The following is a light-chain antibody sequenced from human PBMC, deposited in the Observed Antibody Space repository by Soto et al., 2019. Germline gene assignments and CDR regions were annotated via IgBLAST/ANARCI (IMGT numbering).Light chain of an antibody. CDR2: GAS. CDR3: QQYGSSPWT. Sequence: ETVLTQSPDTLSLSPGERDTLSCRASQSISSTYLAWYHQKPGQATRLLIYGASSRATGIPDRFSGSGSGTDFTLTISRLEPEDSAVYYCQQYGSSPWTFGQGTKVEIK. CDR1: QSISSTY. J-gene: IGKJ1*01. V-gene: IGKV3-20*01.